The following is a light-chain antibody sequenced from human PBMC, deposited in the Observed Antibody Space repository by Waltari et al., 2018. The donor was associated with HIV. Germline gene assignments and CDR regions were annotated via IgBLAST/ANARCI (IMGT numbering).Light chain of an antibody. V-gene: IGLV3-1*01. CDR3: QAWDSSAVYV. CDR1: KLGDTY. J-gene: IGLJ1*01. Sequence: SYELSQIPSVSVSPGQTASIPCSGDKLGDTYVSWYQQTPGQSPVVVMYQDNERPSGVAERFSGSNSGNTATLTISGAQAMDEAEYYCQAWDSSAVYVFGTGTKVTVL. CDR2: QDN.